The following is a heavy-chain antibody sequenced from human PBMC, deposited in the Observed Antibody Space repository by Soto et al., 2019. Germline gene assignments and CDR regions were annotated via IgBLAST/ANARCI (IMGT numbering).Heavy chain of an antibody. Sequence: SVKVSCKASGVSFSSYAISWVRQAPVQGLEWMGGIIPIFGTANYVQQFQGRVMITADEXTSTAYMQLSSLRSEDTAVYYCPRSRLIMITLGAGPYYHSYGLEVWGQGTTVTGSS. J-gene: IGHJ6*02. D-gene: IGHD3-16*01. CDR3: PRSRLIMITLGAGPYYHSYGLEV. CDR1: GVSFSSYA. V-gene: IGHV1-69*13. CDR2: IIPIFGTA.